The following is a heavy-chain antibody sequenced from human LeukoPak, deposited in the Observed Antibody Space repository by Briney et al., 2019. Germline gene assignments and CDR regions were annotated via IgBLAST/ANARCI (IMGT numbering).Heavy chain of an antibody. CDR1: GGSISSSISY. D-gene: IGHD6-6*01. Sequence: PSETLSLTCTVSGGSISSSISYWGWIRQPPGKGLEWIGSLYYSGNTYYTYYNPSLKSRVTISVDTSKNQFSLKLSSVTAADTAVYYCASTSPYSRSIDYWGQGTLVTVSS. CDR3: ASTSPYSRSIDY. CDR2: LYYSGNT. V-gene: IGHV4-39*07. J-gene: IGHJ4*02.